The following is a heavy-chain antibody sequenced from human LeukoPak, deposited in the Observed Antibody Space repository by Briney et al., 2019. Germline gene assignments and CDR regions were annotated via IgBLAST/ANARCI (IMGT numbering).Heavy chain of an antibody. J-gene: IGHJ4*02. CDR2: INPNSGGT. D-gene: IGHD6-19*01. CDR3: ARGLAVAGTWLDY. Sequence: ASVKVSCKASGYTFTSSDINWVRQATGEGLEWMGWINPNSGGTNYAQKFQGWVTMTRDTSISTAYMELSRLRSDDTAVYYCARGLAVAGTWLDYWGQGTLVTVSS. V-gene: IGHV1-2*04. CDR1: GYTFTSSD.